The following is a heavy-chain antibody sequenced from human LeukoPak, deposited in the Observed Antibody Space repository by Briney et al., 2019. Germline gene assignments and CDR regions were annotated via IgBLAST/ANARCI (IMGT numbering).Heavy chain of an antibody. J-gene: IGHJ4*02. Sequence: GGSLRLSCAASGFTFDDYAMHWVRQAPGKGLEWVSGISWNSGGIGYADSVKGRFTISRDNAKNSMYLQMNSLRAEDTAVYYCAKAPEPAAAFCYFDYWGQGTLVTVSS. CDR1: GFTFDDYA. D-gene: IGHD1-14*01. V-gene: IGHV3-9*01. CDR3: AKAPEPAAAFCYFDY. CDR2: ISWNSGGI.